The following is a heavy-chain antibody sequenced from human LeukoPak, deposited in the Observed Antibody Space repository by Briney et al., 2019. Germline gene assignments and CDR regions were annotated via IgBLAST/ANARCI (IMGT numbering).Heavy chain of an antibody. Sequence: GGSLRLSCAASGFTFSSYTMNWVRQAPGKGLEWVSYIGGSSSTIYYADSVKGRFTISRDNAKNSLYLQMNSLRAEDTAVYYCARDHHRRLYDSQARDTFDIWGQGTMVTVSS. J-gene: IGHJ3*02. CDR2: IGGSSSTI. D-gene: IGHD3-22*01. CDR1: GFTFSSYT. V-gene: IGHV3-48*01. CDR3: ARDHHRRLYDSQARDTFDI.